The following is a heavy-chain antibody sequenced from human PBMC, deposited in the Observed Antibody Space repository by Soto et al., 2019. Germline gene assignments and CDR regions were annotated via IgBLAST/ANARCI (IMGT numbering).Heavy chain of an antibody. D-gene: IGHD3-3*01. CDR2: IYYSGST. CDR1: GGSISSYY. CDR3: ARAQQVDFGVDNWFDP. V-gene: IGHV4-59*01. J-gene: IGHJ5*02. Sequence: SETLSLTCTVSGGSISSYYWSWIRQPPGKGLEWIGYIYYSGSTNYNPSLKSRVTISVDTSKNQFSLKLSSVTAADTAVYYCARAQQVDFGVDNWFDPWGQGTLVTVSS.